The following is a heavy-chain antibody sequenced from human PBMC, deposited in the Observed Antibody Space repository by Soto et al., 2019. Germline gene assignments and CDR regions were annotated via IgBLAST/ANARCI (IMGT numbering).Heavy chain of an antibody. D-gene: IGHD3-22*01. V-gene: IGHV3-48*02. CDR2: ISSSSRTI. CDR1: GFTFSSYS. J-gene: IGHJ4*02. Sequence: EVQLVESGGGLVQPGGSLRLSCAASGFTFSSYSMNWVRQAPCKGLAWVSYISSSSRTIYYADSVKGRFTSSRHNAKNSLYLQMNSLRYEDTAVYYCARDRNDSSGYYAHFDYWGQGTLVTVSS. CDR3: ARDRNDSSGYYAHFDY.